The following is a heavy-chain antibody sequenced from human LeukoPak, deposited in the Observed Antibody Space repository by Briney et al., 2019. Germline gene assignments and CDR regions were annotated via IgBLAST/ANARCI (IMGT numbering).Heavy chain of an antibody. V-gene: IGHV1-2*02. CDR2: INPNSGGT. CDR3: ARDRSRDSSSWYRSRSYNWFDP. D-gene: IGHD6-13*01. Sequence: EASVKVSCKASGYTFTGYYMHWVRQAPGQGLEWMGWINPNSGGTNYAQKFQGRVTVTRDTSISTAYMELSRLRSDDTAVYYCARDRSRDSSSWYRSRSYNWFDPWGQGTLVTVSS. CDR1: GYTFTGYY. J-gene: IGHJ5*02.